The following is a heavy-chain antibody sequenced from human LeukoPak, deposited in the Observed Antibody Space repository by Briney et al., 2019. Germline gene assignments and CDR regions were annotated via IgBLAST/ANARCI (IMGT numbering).Heavy chain of an antibody. V-gene: IGHV4-39*01. CDR3: ARHRGGSSPSVFDS. Sequence: SETLSLTCTVSGGSVSSSSYYWGWIRQPPGKGLEWIGSVYYSGSTYYNPSLKSRVTISVDTSKNQFSLKMSSVTAADTTLFYCARHRGGSSPSVFDSWGQGTLVIVFS. J-gene: IGHJ4*02. CDR1: GGSVSSSSYY. D-gene: IGHD2-15*01. CDR2: VYYSGST.